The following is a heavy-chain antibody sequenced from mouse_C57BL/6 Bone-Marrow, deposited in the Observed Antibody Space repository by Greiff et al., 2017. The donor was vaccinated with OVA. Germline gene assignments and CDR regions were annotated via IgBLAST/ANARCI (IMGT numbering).Heavy chain of an antibody. J-gene: IGHJ3*01. CDR3: ARKDSNYAWFAY. CDR2: INPDSSTI. D-gene: IGHD2-5*01. V-gene: IGHV4-1*01. Sequence: EVKLLESGGGLVQPGGSLKLSCAASGIDFSRYWMSWVRRAPGKGLEWIGEINPDSSTINYAPSITDKFIISRGNAKNTLYLQRSKVRSEDTALYYCARKDSNYAWFAYWGQGTLVTVAA. CDR1: GIDFSRYW.